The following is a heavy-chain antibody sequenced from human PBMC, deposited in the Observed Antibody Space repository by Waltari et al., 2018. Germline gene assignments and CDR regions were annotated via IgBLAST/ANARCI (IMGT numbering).Heavy chain of an antibody. CDR1: GFTFSDAW. Sequence: GSLRLSCAASGFTFSDAWMSWVRQAPGKGLEWVGRIKSKDDGGTRDYAAPVKGRFTISRDDSKNTLYLQMNSLKTEDTALYYCTTDAAIGYDLSFDFWGQGTPVTVSS. CDR2: IKSKDDGGTR. J-gene: IGHJ4*02. CDR3: TTDAAIGYDLSFDF. V-gene: IGHV3-15*01. D-gene: IGHD5-12*01.